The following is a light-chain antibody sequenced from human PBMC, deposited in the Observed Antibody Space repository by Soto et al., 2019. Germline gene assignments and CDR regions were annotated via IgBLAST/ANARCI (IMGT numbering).Light chain of an antibody. V-gene: IGLV1-40*01. Sequence: QSVLTQPPSVSGAPGQRVTISCTGSSSNIGAGYDVNWYQQLPGTAPKLLIYDNTNRPSGVSVRFSGSKSGTSASLAISGLQAEDEADYYCQSFDKYLSAVVFGGGTKVTVL. CDR1: SSNIGAGYD. CDR3: QSFDKYLSAVV. J-gene: IGLJ2*01. CDR2: DNT.